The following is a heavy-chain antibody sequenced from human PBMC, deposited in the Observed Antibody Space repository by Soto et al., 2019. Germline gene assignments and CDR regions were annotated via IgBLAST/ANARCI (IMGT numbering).Heavy chain of an antibody. V-gene: IGHV2-5*02. D-gene: IGHD6-19*01. Sequence: QITLKESGPTLVKPTQTLTLTCTFSGFSLSTSAVGVGWIRQPPGKALEWLALIYWDGIERYSPSLKSRLTITKDNSKNQVVLTMTNMDPVDTATYYCAHRERLSSGWHTFDYWGQGTLVTVSS. CDR2: IYWDGIE. J-gene: IGHJ4*02. CDR1: GFSLSTSAVG. CDR3: AHRERLSSGWHTFDY.